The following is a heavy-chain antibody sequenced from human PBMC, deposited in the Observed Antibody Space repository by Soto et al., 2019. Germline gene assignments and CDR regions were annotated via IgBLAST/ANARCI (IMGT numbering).Heavy chain of an antibody. J-gene: IGHJ3*01. V-gene: IGHV4-38-2*01. D-gene: IGHD3-22*01. Sequence: PSETLSLTCAVSGYSIISGYYLVLIRQPPGKGLEWIGSIYHSGSTYYNPSLKSRVTISVDTSKNQFSLKLSSVTAADTAVYYCASTADYYDSSGYYPPAWGQGTMVTVSS. CDR3: ASTADYYDSSGYYPPA. CDR2: IYHSGST. CDR1: GYSIISGYY.